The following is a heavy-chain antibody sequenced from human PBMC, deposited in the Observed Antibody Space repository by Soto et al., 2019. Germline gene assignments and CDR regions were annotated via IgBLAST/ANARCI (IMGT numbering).Heavy chain of an antibody. CDR2: ISADNGNT. CDR1: GYTFTSYG. D-gene: IGHD2-15*01. V-gene: IGHV1-18*01. Sequence: GASVKFSCKASGYTFTSYGISWVRQAPGQVLECMVWISADNGNTNDXXKLQGRVXXTTDTSASTAXMELRXLRSEDTAVYYCARGVEDGHGFDYWRQGTLVTXSS. J-gene: IGHJ4*02. CDR3: ARGVEDGHGFDY.